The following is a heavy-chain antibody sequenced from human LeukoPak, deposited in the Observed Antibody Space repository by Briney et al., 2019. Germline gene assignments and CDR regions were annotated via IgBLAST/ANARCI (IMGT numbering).Heavy chain of an antibody. J-gene: IGHJ6*02. CDR3: ARGHCSSTRCYYYHYGLDV. D-gene: IGHD2-2*01. Sequence: PGGSLRLSCAASGFTFSTYSMNWVRQAPGKGLEWVSVIYSAGSTYYADSVKGRFTISRDNSKNTLYLQMNSLRAEDTAVYFCARGHCSSTRCYYYHYGLDVWGQGTTVTVSS. CDR2: IYSAGST. V-gene: IGHV3-53*01. CDR1: GFTFSTYS.